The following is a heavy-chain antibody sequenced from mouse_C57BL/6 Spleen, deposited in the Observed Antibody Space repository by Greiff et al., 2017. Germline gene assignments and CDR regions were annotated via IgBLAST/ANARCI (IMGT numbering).Heavy chain of an antibody. V-gene: IGHV5-9-1*02. J-gene: IGHJ3*01. D-gene: IGHD2-2*01. Sequence: EVMLVESGEGLVKPGGSLKLSCAASGFTFSSYAMSWVRQTPEKRLEWVAYISSGGDYIYYADTVKGRFTISRDNARNTLYLQMSSLKSEDTAMYYCTRAQSTMVTTGVAYCGQGTLVTVSA. CDR1: GFTFSSYA. CDR3: TRAQSTMVTTGVAY. CDR2: ISSGGDYI.